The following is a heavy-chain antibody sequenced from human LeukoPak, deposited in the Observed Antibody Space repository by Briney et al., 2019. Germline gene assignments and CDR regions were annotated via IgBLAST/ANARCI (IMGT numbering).Heavy chain of an antibody. CDR1: GGSISSSSYY. CDR2: IYYSGST. V-gene: IGHV4-39*01. CDR3: ARTEMATIRGFDY. Sequence: SETLSLTCTVSGGSISSSSYYWGWIRQPPGKGLEWIGSIYYSGSTYYNPSLKSRVTISVDTSKNQFSLKLSSVTAADTAVYYCARTEMATIRGFDYWGQGTLATVSS. D-gene: IGHD5-24*01. J-gene: IGHJ4*02.